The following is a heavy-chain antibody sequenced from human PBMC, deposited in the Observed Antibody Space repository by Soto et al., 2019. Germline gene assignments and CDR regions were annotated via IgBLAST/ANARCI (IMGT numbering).Heavy chain of an antibody. Sequence: QVQLQESGPGLVKPSGTLSLTCTVSGASISSTSSGDWWSWVRQPPGKGLEWIGEIHHSGSTNYNPTLKRRVTMSVDRTKNQFYLRLGSVTAADTAVYYCAKMVGATRVDYWGQGTLVTVSS. CDR2: IHHSGST. V-gene: IGHV4-4*02. J-gene: IGHJ4*02. CDR3: AKMVGATRVDY. CDR1: GASISSTSSGDW. D-gene: IGHD1-26*01.